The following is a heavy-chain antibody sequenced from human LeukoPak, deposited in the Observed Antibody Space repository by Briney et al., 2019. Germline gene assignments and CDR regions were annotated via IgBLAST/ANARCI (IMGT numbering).Heavy chain of an antibody. CDR1: GGSINGYY. CDR3: ARDRSSSYTRDWFDP. CDR2: IYNSESI. Sequence: PSETLSLTCTVSGGSINGYYWCSIRQPAGKGLEWIGRIYNSESINYNPSLKSRVTMSIDTSKSQFSLKLNSVTAADTAVYYCARDRSSSYTRDWFDPWGQGALVTVSS. V-gene: IGHV4-4*07. J-gene: IGHJ5*02. D-gene: IGHD6-13*01.